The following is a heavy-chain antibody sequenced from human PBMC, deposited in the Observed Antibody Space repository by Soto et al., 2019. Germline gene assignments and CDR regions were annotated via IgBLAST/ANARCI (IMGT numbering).Heavy chain of an antibody. J-gene: IGHJ4*02. CDR1: GFTFSSYA. CDR3: GRCTSTSCHLGSDY. Sequence: QVLLVDSGGGVIQPGRSLRLSCAASGFTFSSYAMNWVRQAPGKGLEWVELISHDGINKYYADAVRGRFTISRDSSTNTLYLQMNSLRAADTAVYYCGRCTSTSCHLGSDYWGQGTLVTVSS. V-gene: IGHV3-30-3*01. D-gene: IGHD2-2*01. CDR2: ISHDGINK.